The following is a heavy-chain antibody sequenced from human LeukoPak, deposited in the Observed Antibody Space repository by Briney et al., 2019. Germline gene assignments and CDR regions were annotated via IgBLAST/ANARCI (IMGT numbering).Heavy chain of an antibody. CDR2: ISGSGGST. CDR3: AKAPRRATVTSLDY. Sequence: GGSLRLSCAASGFTFSSYPMSGVRQAPGEGVEWVSAISGSGGSTYYADSVKGRFTISRDNSKNTLYLQMNSLRAEDTAVYYCAKAPRRATVTSLDYWGQGTLVTVSS. CDR1: GFTFSSYP. V-gene: IGHV3-23*01. J-gene: IGHJ4*02. D-gene: IGHD4-17*01.